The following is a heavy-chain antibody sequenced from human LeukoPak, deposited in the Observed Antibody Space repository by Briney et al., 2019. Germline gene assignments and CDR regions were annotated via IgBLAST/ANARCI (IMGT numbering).Heavy chain of an antibody. Sequence: PSETLSLTCAVYGGSFSGYYWSWIRQPPGKGLEWIGEINHSGSTNYNPSLKSRVTISVDTSKNQFSLKLSSVTAADTAVYYCARDSSDWNYGRFDPWGQGTLVTVSS. CDR1: GGSFSGYY. CDR3: ARDSSDWNYGRFDP. J-gene: IGHJ5*02. CDR2: INHSGST. V-gene: IGHV4-34*01. D-gene: IGHD1-7*01.